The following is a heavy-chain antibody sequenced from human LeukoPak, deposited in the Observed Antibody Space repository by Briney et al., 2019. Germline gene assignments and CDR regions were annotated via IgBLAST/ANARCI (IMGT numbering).Heavy chain of an antibody. CDR2: INPNSGGT. CDR3: ARDAPTYYYDSSGYSLNWFDP. J-gene: IGHJ5*02. D-gene: IGHD3-22*01. CDR1: GYTFTGYY. Sequence: ASVKVSCKASGYTFTGYYMHWVRQAPGQGLEWMGWINPNSGGTNYAQKFQGRVTMTRDTSISTAYMELSRLRSDDTAVYYCARDAPTYYYDSSGYSLNWFDPWGQGTLVTVSS. V-gene: IGHV1-2*02.